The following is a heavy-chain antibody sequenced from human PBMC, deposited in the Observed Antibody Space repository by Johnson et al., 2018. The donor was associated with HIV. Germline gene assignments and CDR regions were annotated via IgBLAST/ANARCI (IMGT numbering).Heavy chain of an antibody. J-gene: IGHJ3*02. V-gene: IGHV3-30*04. CDR1: GFTFSSYA. D-gene: IGHD4-11*01. CDR2: ISYDGSDK. Sequence: QVQLVESGGGLAEPGRSLRLSCAASGFTFSSYAMHWVRQAPAKGLEWVAVISYDGSDKYYAASVKGRFTISRDSSKNTLYLQMNSLRTEDTAVYYCARDSRYNNYGGGSVGAFDIWGQGTTVTVSS. CDR3: ARDSRYNNYGGGSVGAFDI.